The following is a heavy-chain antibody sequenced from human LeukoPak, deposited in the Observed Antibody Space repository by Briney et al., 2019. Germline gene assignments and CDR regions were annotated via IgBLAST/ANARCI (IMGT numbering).Heavy chain of an antibody. CDR3: ARHGANYYDSSGSRWHDAFDI. J-gene: IGHJ3*02. Sequence: SETLSLTCTVSGGSISSGDYYWSWIRQPPGKGLEWIGYIYYSGSTNYNPSLKSRVTISVDTSKNQFSLKLSSVTAADTAVYYCARHGANYYDSSGSRWHDAFDIWGQGTMVTVSS. V-gene: IGHV4-30-4*01. CDR1: GGSISSGDYY. CDR2: IYYSGST. D-gene: IGHD3-22*01.